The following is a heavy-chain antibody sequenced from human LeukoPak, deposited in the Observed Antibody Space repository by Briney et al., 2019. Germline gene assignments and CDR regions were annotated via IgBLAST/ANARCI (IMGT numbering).Heavy chain of an antibody. CDR1: GFTFDDYA. V-gene: IGHV3-9*01. J-gene: IGHJ4*02. Sequence: GGSLRLSCAASGFTFDDYAMYWVRQAPGKGLEWVSGISWNSGSIGYADSVKGRFTISRDNAKNSLYLQMNSLRAEDTALYYCARGRGFDTSSYYYDGDFDYWGQGTLVTVTT. CDR2: ISWNSGSI. CDR3: ARGRGFDTSSYYYDGDFDY. D-gene: IGHD3-22*01.